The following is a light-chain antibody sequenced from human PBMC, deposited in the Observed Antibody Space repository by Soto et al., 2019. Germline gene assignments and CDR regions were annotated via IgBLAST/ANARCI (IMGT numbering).Light chain of an antibody. CDR3: QQRGNSRP. Sequence: EIVLTQSPATLSLSPGERATLSCRASQSVGSYLACYQQKPGQAPRLLIYDASNRAAGIPARFSGSGSGTDFPLNISSLEPEDFAVYYCQQRGNSRPFGGGTKVEIK. CDR1: QSVGSY. V-gene: IGKV3-11*01. CDR2: DAS. J-gene: IGKJ4*01.